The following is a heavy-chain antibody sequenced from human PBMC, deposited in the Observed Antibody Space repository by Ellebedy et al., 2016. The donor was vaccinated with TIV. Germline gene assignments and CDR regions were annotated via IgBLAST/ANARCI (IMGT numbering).Heavy chain of an antibody. J-gene: IGHJ4*02. CDR1: GFTFSQYY. D-gene: IGHD1-1*01. V-gene: IGHV3-11*04. CDR2: LSGGGSTV. Sequence: GESLKISCTASGFTFSQYYMTWLRQAPGKGLECISYLSGGGSTVYDADSVKGRFTMSRDNAKNSVFLQMNSLRAEDTAVYYCAREKSGHKWNDGFDSWGQGTLVTVSS. CDR3: AREKSGHKWNDGFDS.